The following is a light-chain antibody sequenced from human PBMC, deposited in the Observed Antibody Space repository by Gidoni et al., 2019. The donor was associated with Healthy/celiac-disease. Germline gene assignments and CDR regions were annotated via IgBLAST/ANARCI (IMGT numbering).Light chain of an antibody. CDR3: SSYTSSSTLGV. J-gene: IGLJ2*01. Sequence: QSALTQPASVSGSPGQSINISCTGTSSDVGGYNYVSWYQQHPGKAPKLMIYEVSNRPSGVSNRFSAPKSGTTASLTISWLQAEDEADYYCSSYTSSSTLGVFGGGTKLTVL. CDR2: EVS. CDR1: SSDVGGYNY. V-gene: IGLV2-14*01.